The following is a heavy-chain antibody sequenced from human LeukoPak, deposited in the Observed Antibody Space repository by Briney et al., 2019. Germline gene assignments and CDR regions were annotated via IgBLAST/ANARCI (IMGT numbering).Heavy chain of an antibody. CDR3: VRDLNGPMDY. J-gene: IGHJ4*02. V-gene: IGHV3-74*01. CDR2: ITNDGSST. Sequence: GGSLRLSCAASGLTFSSHWMHWVRQAPGKGLVWVSRITNDGSSTTYADSVKGRFTISRDNAKNMLYLQVNSLRAEDTAVYYCVRDLNGPMDYWGQGTLVTVSS. D-gene: IGHD2-2*01. CDR1: GLTFSSHW.